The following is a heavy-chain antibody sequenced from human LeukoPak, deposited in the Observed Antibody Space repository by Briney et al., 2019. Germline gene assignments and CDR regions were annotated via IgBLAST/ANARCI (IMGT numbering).Heavy chain of an antibody. CDR1: GGSISSSNW. V-gene: IGHV4-4*02. CDR3: ASASITMVRGVIKDYYYYGMDV. D-gene: IGHD3-10*01. Sequence: SETLSLTCAVSGGSISSSNWWSWVRQPPGKGLEWIGEIYHSGSTNYNPSLKSRVTISVDTSKNQFSLKLSSVAAADTAVYYCASASITMVRGVIKDYYYYGMDVWGQGTTVTVSS. CDR2: IYHSGST. J-gene: IGHJ6*02.